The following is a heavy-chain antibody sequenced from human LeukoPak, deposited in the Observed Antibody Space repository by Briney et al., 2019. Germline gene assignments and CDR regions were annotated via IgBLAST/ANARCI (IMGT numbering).Heavy chain of an antibody. D-gene: IGHD5-18*01. V-gene: IGHV3-48*01. CDR3: ARERGYSYGYSDY. CDR1: GFTFSSYS. CDR2: ISSSSSTI. Sequence: GGSLRLSCAASGFTFSSYSLNWVRQAPGEGLEWVSYISSSSSTIYYADSVKGRFTISRDNAKHSLYLQMNSLRAEDTAVYYCARERGYSYGYSDYWGQGTLVTVSS. J-gene: IGHJ4*02.